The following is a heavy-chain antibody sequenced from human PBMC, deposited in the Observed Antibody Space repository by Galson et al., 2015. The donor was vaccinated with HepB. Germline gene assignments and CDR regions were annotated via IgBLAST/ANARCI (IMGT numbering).Heavy chain of an antibody. CDR2: ISSSSSDI. V-gene: IGHV3-21*04. Sequence: SLRLSCAASRFNFSGYTMNWVRQAPGKGLEWVSLISSSSSDIYYADSVRGRFTISRDNAKNSLYLQMNNLRVEDTALYYCTREHRSAYSALDYWGQGNLVTVSS. CDR1: RFNFSGYT. J-gene: IGHJ4*02. CDR3: TREHRSAYSALDY. D-gene: IGHD2-21*01.